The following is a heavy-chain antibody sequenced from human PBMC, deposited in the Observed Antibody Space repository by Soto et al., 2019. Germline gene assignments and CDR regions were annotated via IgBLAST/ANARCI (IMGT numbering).Heavy chain of an antibody. D-gene: IGHD3-3*01. CDR3: ARDIGTYYDFWSGYYGHDPRTRSHYYGMDV. Sequence: KPSETLSLTCTVSGGSVSSGSYYWSWIRQPPGKGLEWIGYIYYSGSTNYNPSLKSRVTISVDTSKNQFSLKLSSVTAADTTVYYCARDIGTYYDFWSGYYGHDPRTRSHYYGMDVWGQGTTVTVSS. V-gene: IGHV4-61*01. J-gene: IGHJ6*02. CDR1: GGSVSSGSYY. CDR2: IYYSGST.